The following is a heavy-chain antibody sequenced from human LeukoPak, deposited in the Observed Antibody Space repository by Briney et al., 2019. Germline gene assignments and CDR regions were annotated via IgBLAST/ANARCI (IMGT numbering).Heavy chain of an antibody. CDR3: ARHVAPYYGSGSYYYDY. V-gene: IGHV5-51*01. J-gene: IGHJ4*02. CDR1: GYSFTSYW. D-gene: IGHD3-10*01. Sequence: GESLKISCKGSGYSFTSYWIGWVRQMPGKGLEWMGIIYPGDSDTRYGPSFQGQVTISADESISTAYLQWSSLKASDTAMYYCARHVAPYYGSGSYYYDYGGQGTLVTVSS. CDR2: IYPGDSDT.